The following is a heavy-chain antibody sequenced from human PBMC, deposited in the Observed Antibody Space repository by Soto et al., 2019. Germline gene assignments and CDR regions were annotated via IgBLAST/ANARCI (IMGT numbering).Heavy chain of an antibody. Sequence: QVQLVQSGAEVKKPGASVKVSRKASGYTFTSYDINWVRQATGQGLEWMGWMNPNSGNTGYAQKFQGRVTMTRNTSISTAYMELSGLRSEDTAVYYCARGLGLYGDHGAEWGYWGQGTLVTVS. J-gene: IGHJ4*02. V-gene: IGHV1-8*01. CDR1: GYTFTSYD. D-gene: IGHD4-17*01. CDR3: ARGLGLYGDHGAEWGY. CDR2: MNPNSGNT.